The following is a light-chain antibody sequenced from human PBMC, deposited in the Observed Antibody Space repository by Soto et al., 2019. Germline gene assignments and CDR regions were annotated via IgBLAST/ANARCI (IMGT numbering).Light chain of an antibody. V-gene: IGKV1-5*01. CDR1: QSISSW. CDR2: DAS. J-gene: IGKJ1*01. Sequence: DIQMTQSPSTLSASVGDRVTITCRASQSISSWLAWYQQKPGKAPKLLIYDASSLESGVPSRFSGSRSGTEFTLTISSLQPDDFETYYCQQYNSYFCKFGKGTKADI. CDR3: QQYNSYFCK.